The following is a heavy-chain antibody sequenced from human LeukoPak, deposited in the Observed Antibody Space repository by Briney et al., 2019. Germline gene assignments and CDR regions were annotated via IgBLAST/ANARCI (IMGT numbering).Heavy chain of an antibody. CDR1: GGTFSSYA. D-gene: IGHD6-19*01. CDR3: ARAPGYSSGWYPGTMYFDY. CDR2: IIPIFGTA. J-gene: IGHJ4*02. Sequence: GSSVTVSCKASGGTFSSYAISWVRQAPGQGLEWMGGIIPIFGTANYAQKFQGRVTITADESTSTAYMELSSLRSEDTAVYYCARAPGYSSGWYPGTMYFDYWGQGTLVTVSS. V-gene: IGHV1-69*01.